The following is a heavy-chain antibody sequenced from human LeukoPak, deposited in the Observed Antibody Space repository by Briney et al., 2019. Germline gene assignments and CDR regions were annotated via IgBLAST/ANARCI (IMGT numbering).Heavy chain of an antibody. V-gene: IGHV4-59*08. J-gene: IGHJ4*02. Sequence: SETLSLTCTVSGGSISSYYWSWIRQPPGKGLEWIGYIHYSGSTNYNSSLKSRVTISVDTSKNQFSLKLSSVTAADTAVYYCARRHYGGNSVYCDYWGQGTLVTVSS. CDR3: ARRHYGGNSVYCDY. D-gene: IGHD4-23*01. CDR1: GGSISSYY. CDR2: IHYSGST.